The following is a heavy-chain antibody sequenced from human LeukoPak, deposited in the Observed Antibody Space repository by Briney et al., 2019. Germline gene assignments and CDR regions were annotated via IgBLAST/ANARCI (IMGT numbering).Heavy chain of an antibody. J-gene: IGHJ4*02. Sequence: GGSLRLSCTASGFTLSSYAMSWVRQAPGKGLEWVSAISGSGGGTHYADSVKGRFTISRDNSKNTLYLEMNSLRAEDTAVYYCAKGPTVTHTYYFDYWGQGTLVTISS. CDR2: ISGSGGGT. CDR1: GFTLSSYA. V-gene: IGHV3-23*01. D-gene: IGHD4-17*01. CDR3: AKGPTVTHTYYFDY.